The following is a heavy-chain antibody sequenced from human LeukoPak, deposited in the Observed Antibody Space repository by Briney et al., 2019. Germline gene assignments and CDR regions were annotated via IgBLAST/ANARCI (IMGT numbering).Heavy chain of an antibody. D-gene: IGHD3-10*01. CDR3: ARDGGLYYYGSGSYRYYYYMDV. V-gene: IGHV4-34*01. Sequence: SETLSLTCAVYGGSFSGYYWSWIRQPPGKGLEWIGEINHSGSTNYNPSLKGRVTISVDTSKNQFSLKLSSVTAADTAVYYCARDGGLYYYGSGSYRYYYYMDVWGKGTTVTISS. CDR2: INHSGST. CDR1: GGSFSGYY. J-gene: IGHJ6*03.